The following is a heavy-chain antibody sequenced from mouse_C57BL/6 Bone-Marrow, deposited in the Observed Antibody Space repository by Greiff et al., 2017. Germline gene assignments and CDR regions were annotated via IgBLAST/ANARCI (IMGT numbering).Heavy chain of an antibody. CDR2: ISDGGSYT. J-gene: IGHJ2*01. D-gene: IGHD1-1*01. CDR1: GFTFSSYA. V-gene: IGHV5-4*01. Sequence: DVQLQESGGGLVKPGGSLKLSCAASGFTFSSYALSWVRQTPEKMLAWVATISDGGSYTYYPDNVKGRFTISRDNAKNNLYLQMSHLKSEDTAMYYCARDEGYYYGSSAYWGQGTTLSVSS. CDR3: ARDEGYYYGSSAY.